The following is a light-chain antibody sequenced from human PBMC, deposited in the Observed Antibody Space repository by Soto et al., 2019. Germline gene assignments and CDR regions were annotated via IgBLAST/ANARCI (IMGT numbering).Light chain of an antibody. Sequence: EIVLTQSPATLSLSPGERATLSCRASQSISSYLAWYQQKPGQAPRLLIYDASNRATGIPARFSGSGSGTAFTLTISSLEPEDFAVYYCQQRGSWPPTFGQGTRLEIK. J-gene: IGKJ5*01. CDR2: DAS. CDR1: QSISSY. CDR3: QQRGSWPPT. V-gene: IGKV3-11*01.